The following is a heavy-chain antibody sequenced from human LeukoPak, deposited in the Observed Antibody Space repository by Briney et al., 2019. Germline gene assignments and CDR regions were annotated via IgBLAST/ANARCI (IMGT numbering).Heavy chain of an antibody. CDR1: GYTFTSYG. J-gene: IGHJ2*01. D-gene: IGHD3-22*01. CDR3: ARDIPYYYDCSGYWCHFDL. V-gene: IGHV1-18*01. CDR2: ISAYNDNT. Sequence: ASVNVSCTASGYTFTSYGISWVRQAPRQGLEWMGWISAYNDNTNYAQKLQGRVTMTTDTSTSAAYMELRSLRSDDAAVDYCARDIPYYYDCSGYWCHFDLWGRGTLVTVSS.